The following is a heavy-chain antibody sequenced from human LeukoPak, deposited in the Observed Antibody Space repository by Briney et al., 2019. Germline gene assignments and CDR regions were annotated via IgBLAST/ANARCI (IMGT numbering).Heavy chain of an antibody. Sequence: GESLKSSCKGSGYSSTSYWIGWVRQMPGKGLEWMGIIYPGDSDTRYSPSFQGQVTISADKSISTAYLQWSSLKASDTAMYYCARRIAAAGTWFDPWGQGTLVTVSS. D-gene: IGHD6-13*01. V-gene: IGHV5-51*01. CDR3: ARRIAAAGTWFDP. CDR1: GYSSTSYW. CDR2: IYPGDSDT. J-gene: IGHJ5*02.